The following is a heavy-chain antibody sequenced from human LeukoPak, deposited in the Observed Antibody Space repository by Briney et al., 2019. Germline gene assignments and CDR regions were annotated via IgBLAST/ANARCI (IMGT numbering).Heavy chain of an antibody. CDR1: GYTFTSYY. CDR3: ARGGRKGYYYGSGSYEFDY. J-gene: IGHJ4*02. V-gene: IGHV1-46*03. D-gene: IGHD3-10*01. CDR2: INPSGCST. Sequence: ASVKVSCKASGYTFTSYYMHWVRQAPGQGLEWMGIINPSGCSTSYAQKLQGRVTMTRHTSTSTVYMELSSLRSEDTAVYYCARGGRKGYYYGSGSYEFDYWGQGTLVTVSS.